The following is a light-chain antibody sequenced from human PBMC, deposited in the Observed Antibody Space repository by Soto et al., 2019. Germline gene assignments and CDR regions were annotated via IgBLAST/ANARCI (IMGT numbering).Light chain of an antibody. V-gene: IGKV3D-20*01. CDR3: QQYGRSPVT. Sequence: EIVLTQSPATLSLSPGETATLSCGASQTVSSSYLAWYQQKHGLAPRLLIFDASGRETGIPDRFSGSGAGTDCTRTISRLEPEDVAVYYCQQYGRSPVTFGQGTKVDI. CDR1: QTVSSSY. J-gene: IGKJ1*01. CDR2: DAS.